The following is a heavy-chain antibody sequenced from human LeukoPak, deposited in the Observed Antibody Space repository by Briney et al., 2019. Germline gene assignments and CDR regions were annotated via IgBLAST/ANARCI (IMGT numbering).Heavy chain of an antibody. Sequence: PGGSLRLSCAASGFTFSGSAMHLVRQASGKGLEWVGRIRSKANSYATAYAASVKGRFTISRDDSKNTAYLQMNSLKTEDTAVYYCTYGYCSGGSCYSGGYWGQGTLVTVSS. CDR2: IRSKANSYAT. V-gene: IGHV3-73*01. D-gene: IGHD2-15*01. CDR1: GFTFSGSA. CDR3: TYGYCSGGSCYSGGY. J-gene: IGHJ4*02.